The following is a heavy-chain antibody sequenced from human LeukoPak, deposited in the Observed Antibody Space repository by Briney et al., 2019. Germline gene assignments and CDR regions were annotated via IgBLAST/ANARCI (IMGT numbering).Heavy chain of an antibody. CDR3: AREARGRNYYDSSGYYPNGAFDI. D-gene: IGHD3-22*01. V-gene: IGHV3-33*01. CDR2: IYYDGSNK. CDR1: EFTFSNFG. Sequence: GGSLRLSCAAIEFTFSNFGMNWVRQAPGKGLERVALIYYDGSNKYYADSVKGRFTISRDNSKNTLYLQMNSLRAEDTAVYYCAREARGRNYYDSSGYYPNGAFDIWGQGTMVTVSS. J-gene: IGHJ3*02.